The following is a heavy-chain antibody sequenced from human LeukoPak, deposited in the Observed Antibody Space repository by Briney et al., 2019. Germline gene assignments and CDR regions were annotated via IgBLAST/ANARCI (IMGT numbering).Heavy chain of an antibody. CDR3: ARVPGIAAAGSGNYFDY. CDR1: GGTFSSYT. J-gene: IGHJ4*02. Sequence: ASVKVSCKASGGTFSSYTISWVRQAPGQGLEWMGRIIPILGIANYAQKFQGRVTITADKSTSTAYMELSSLRSEDTAVYYCARVPGIAAAGSGNYFDYWGQGTLVTVSS. V-gene: IGHV1-69*02. D-gene: IGHD6-13*01. CDR2: IIPILGIA.